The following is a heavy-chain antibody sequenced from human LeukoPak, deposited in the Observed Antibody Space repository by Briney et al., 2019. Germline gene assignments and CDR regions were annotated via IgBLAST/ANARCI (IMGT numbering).Heavy chain of an antibody. CDR3: ASGGYHYDSSGYYRFDH. CDR2: INPNSGGT. Sequence: APVKVSCKASGYTFTGYYMHWVRQAPGQGLEWMGWINPNSGGTNYAQKFQCRVTMTRDTSISTAYMDLSRLKSDDTAVYYCASGGYHYDSSGYYRFDHWGQGTLVTVSS. D-gene: IGHD3-22*01. J-gene: IGHJ4*02. V-gene: IGHV1-2*02. CDR1: GYTFTGYY.